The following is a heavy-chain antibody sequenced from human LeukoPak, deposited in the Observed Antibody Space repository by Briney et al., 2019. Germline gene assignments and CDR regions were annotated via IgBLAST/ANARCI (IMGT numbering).Heavy chain of an antibody. CDR3: AREITMVRGVMRYFDY. V-gene: IGHV1-46*01. Sequence: ASVKVSCKASGYTFTSYYMHWARQAPGQGLEWMGIINPSGGSTSYAQKFQGGVTMTRDTSTSTVYMELSSLRSEDTAVYYCAREITMVRGVMRYFDYWGQGTLVTVSS. CDR2: INPSGGST. J-gene: IGHJ4*02. CDR1: GYTFTSYY. D-gene: IGHD3-10*01.